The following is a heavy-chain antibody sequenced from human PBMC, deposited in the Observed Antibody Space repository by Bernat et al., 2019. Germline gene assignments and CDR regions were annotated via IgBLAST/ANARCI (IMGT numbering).Heavy chain of an antibody. CDR2: INPSGGST. CDR3: ASEDYDSSGYYPHAGDY. V-gene: IGHV1-46*03. J-gene: IGHJ4*02. D-gene: IGHD3-22*01. CDR1: GYTFTSYY. Sequence: QVQLVQSGAEVKKPGASVKVSCKASGYTFTSYYMHWVRQAPGQGLEWMGIINPSGGSTSYAQKFQGRVTMTRDTSTSTVYMEMISLRSEDTAVYYCASEDYDSSGYYPHAGDYWGQGTLVTVSS.